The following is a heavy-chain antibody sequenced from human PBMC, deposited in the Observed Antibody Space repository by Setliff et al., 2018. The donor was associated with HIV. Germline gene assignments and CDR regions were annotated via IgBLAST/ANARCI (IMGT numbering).Heavy chain of an antibody. CDR1: GGSFSDYY. V-gene: IGHV4-34*01. CDR2: VNRGRRT. Sequence: SETLSLTCALYGGSFSDYYWSWIRQPPGMGLEWIGEVNRGRRTNYHSSLKSRVTISIDTSRNQFSLTVSAVTAADTAVYYCARGGSRGSWYWDYWGQGTLVTVSS. D-gene: IGHD6-13*01. J-gene: IGHJ4*02. CDR3: ARGGSRGSWYWDY.